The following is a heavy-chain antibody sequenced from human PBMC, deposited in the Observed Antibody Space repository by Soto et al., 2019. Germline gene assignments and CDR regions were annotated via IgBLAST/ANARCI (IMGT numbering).Heavy chain of an antibody. J-gene: IGHJ5*02. V-gene: IGHV4-34*01. CDR3: ARLRYFDWLPRFDP. CDR2: INHSGST. CDR1: GGSFSGYY. D-gene: IGHD3-9*01. Sequence: SETLSLTCAVYGGSFSGYYWSWIRQPPGKGLEWIGEINHSGSTNYNPSLKSRVTISVDTSKNQFSLKLSSVTAADTAVYYCARLRYFDWLPRFDPWGQGTLVTVS.